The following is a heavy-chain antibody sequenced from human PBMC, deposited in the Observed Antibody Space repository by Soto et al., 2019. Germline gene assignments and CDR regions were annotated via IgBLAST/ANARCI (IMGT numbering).Heavy chain of an antibody. CDR1: GFTFSSYS. J-gene: IGHJ4*02. V-gene: IGHV3-48*01. D-gene: IGHD2-15*01. Sequence: EVQLVESGGSLVQPGGSLRLSCAASGFTFSSYSMNWVRQAPGKGLEWVSYISSSSSTIYYADSVKGRFTISRDNAKNSLYLQMNSLRAEDTAVYYCAREYCSGGSCYLDYWGQGTLVTVSS. CDR3: AREYCSGGSCYLDY. CDR2: ISSSSSTI.